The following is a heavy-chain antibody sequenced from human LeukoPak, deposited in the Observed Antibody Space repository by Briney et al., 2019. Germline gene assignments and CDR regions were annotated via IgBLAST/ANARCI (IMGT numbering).Heavy chain of an antibody. CDR1: GGSISSYY. J-gene: IGHJ4*02. D-gene: IGHD6-19*01. Sequence: SETLSLTCTVSGGSISSYYWSWIRQPPGKGLEWIGYIYYSGSTNYNPSLKSRVTISVDTSKNQFSLKLSSVTAADTAVYYCARAFSGWVYFDYWGQGTLVTVSS. CDR2: IYYSGST. V-gene: IGHV4-59*01. CDR3: ARAFSGWVYFDY.